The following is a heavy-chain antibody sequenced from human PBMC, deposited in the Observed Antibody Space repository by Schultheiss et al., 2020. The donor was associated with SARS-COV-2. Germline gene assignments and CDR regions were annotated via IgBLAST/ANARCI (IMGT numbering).Heavy chain of an antibody. J-gene: IGHJ4*02. CDR1: GGSFSGYY. V-gene: IGHV4-59*12. CDR2: IYYSGST. Sequence: SETLSLTCAVYGGSFSGYYWSWIRQPPGKGLEWIGYIYYSGSTNYNPSLKSRVTMSVDTSKNQFSLKLSSVTAADTAVYYCAREKEGYDSSGYFLYWGQGTLVTVSS. CDR3: AREKEGYDSSGYFLY. D-gene: IGHD3-22*01.